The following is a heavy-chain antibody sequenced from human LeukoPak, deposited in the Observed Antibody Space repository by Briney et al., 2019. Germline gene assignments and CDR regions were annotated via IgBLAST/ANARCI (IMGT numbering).Heavy chain of an antibody. CDR2: MSYDGSNK. V-gene: IGHV3-30-3*01. D-gene: IGHD6-6*01. Sequence: QPGRSLRLSCAASGFTFSSYSMHWVRQAPGKGLEWVADMSYDGSNKYYADSVKGRFTISRDNSKNTLYLQTNSLRAEDTAVYYCARDPSSSGAIDYWGQGTLVTVSS. J-gene: IGHJ4*02. CDR1: GFTFSSYS. CDR3: ARDPSSSGAIDY.